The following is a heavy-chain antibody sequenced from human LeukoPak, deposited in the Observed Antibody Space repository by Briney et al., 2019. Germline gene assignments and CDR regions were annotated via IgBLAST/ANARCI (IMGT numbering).Heavy chain of an antibody. CDR2: ISSRSSTI. CDR3: ASPSGGATMTFAFDI. CDR1: GFTFSSYS. D-gene: IGHD1-26*01. V-gene: IGHV3-48*01. Sequence: GGSLRLSCEASGFTFSSYSMNWVRQAPGKGLEWVSSISSRSSTIYYADSVKGRFTISRDNSKNTLYLQMNSLRAEDTAVYYCASPSGGATMTFAFDIWGQGTMVTVSS. J-gene: IGHJ3*02.